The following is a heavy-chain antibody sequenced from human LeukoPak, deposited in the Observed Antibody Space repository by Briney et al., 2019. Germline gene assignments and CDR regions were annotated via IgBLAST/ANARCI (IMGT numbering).Heavy chain of an antibody. CDR3: ARVRGYDYVWGSYFY. J-gene: IGHJ4*02. Sequence: ASVKVSCKASGYTFTVYHMHWVRQAPGQGLEWMGIINPSDGSTTYAQKFQGRVSITRDMSTSTIYMELSSLRSDDTAVYYCARVRGYDYVWGSYFYWGQGTLVTVSS. CDR1: GYTFTVYH. V-gene: IGHV1-46*01. D-gene: IGHD3-16*01. CDR2: INPSDGST.